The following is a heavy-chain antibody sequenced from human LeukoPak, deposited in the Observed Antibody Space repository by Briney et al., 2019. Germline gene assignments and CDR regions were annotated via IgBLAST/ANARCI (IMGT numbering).Heavy chain of an antibody. D-gene: IGHD3-3*01. CDR2: IYHSGRT. CDR1: GYSISSGDY. CDR3: ARVPSVDDFWSGYLPYFDY. Sequence: PSETLSLTCTVSGYSISSGDYWGWIRQPPGKGLEWIGSIYHSGRTYYNPSLKNRVTISVDTSKNQVSLILTSVTAADTAVYYCARVPSVDDFWSGYLPYFDYWGQGNLVTVSS. V-gene: IGHV4-38-2*02. J-gene: IGHJ4*02.